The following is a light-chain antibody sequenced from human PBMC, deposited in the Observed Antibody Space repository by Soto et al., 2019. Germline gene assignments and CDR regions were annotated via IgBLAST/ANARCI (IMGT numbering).Light chain of an antibody. CDR1: QTVNSW. CDR3: QQYNSNWT. CDR2: NAS. Sequence: DIQMTQSPSTLSASVGDRVTITCRASQTVNSWLAWYQQKPGKAPKLLIYNASSLKSGVPSRFSGSGVGTEFTLTISRLQPDDSANYFCQQYNSNWTFCHGTKVEIK. V-gene: IGKV1-5*01. J-gene: IGKJ1*01.